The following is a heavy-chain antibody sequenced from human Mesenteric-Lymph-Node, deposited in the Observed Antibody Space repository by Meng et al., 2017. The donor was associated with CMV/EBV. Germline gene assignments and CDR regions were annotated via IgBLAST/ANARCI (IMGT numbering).Heavy chain of an antibody. D-gene: IGHD3-9*01. J-gene: IGHJ4*02. V-gene: IGHV1-3*01. CDR3: ARGDILVGYCIDY. CDR1: GYIFTNNA. Sequence: CKASGYIFTNNAIHWVRQAPGRRLEWMGWINAGNGNTKYSQKFQSRVTITRDTSASTGYMELSSLRSEDTAVYYCARGDILVGYCIDYWGQGALVTVSS. CDR2: INAGNGNT.